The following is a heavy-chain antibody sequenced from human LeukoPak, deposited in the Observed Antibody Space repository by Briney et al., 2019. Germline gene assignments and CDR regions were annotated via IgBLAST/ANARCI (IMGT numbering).Heavy chain of an antibody. Sequence: SSVKVSCKASGGTFSSYTISWVRQAPGQGLEWMGRIIPILGIANYAQKFQGRVTITADKSTSTAYMELSSLRSEDTAVYYCARDHYGDFYFDYWGQGTLVTVSS. J-gene: IGHJ4*02. CDR2: IIPILGIA. V-gene: IGHV1-69*04. CDR1: GGTFSSYT. D-gene: IGHD4-17*01. CDR3: ARDHYGDFYFDY.